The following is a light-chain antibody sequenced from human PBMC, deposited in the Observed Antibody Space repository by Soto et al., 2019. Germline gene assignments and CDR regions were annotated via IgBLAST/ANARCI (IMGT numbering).Light chain of an antibody. CDR2: ETS. V-gene: IGLV2-23*01. CDR3: CSYAGSSTFYV. CDR1: SSEVGRYNL. J-gene: IGLJ1*01. Sequence: QSVLTQPASVSGSPGQSITISCTGTSSEVGRYNLVSWYQQHPGKAPKFMIYETSKRPSGVSNRFSGSKSGNTASLTISGLQAEDEADYYCCSYAGSSTFYVFGTGTKVTVL.